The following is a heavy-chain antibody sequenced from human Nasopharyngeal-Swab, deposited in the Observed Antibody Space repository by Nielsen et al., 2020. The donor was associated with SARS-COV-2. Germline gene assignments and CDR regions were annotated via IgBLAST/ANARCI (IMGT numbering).Heavy chain of an antibody. Sequence: ASVKDSCKASGYTFTSYGISWVRQAPGQGLEWMGWISAYNGNTNYAQKLQGRVTMTTDTSTSTAYMELRSLRSDDTAVYYCARDRRTSIVGATLHFDYWGQGTLVTVSS. D-gene: IGHD1-26*01. CDR2: ISAYNGNT. CDR1: GYTFTSYG. J-gene: IGHJ4*02. V-gene: IGHV1-18*01. CDR3: ARDRRTSIVGATLHFDY.